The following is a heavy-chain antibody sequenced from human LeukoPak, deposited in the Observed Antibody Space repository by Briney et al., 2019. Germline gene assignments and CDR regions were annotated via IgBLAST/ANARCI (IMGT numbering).Heavy chain of an antibody. CDR3: ARHGCTTTSCRLYYYYYYYMDV. J-gene: IGHJ6*03. D-gene: IGHD2-2*01. Sequence: SETLSLTCAVYGGSFSGYYWSWIRQPPGKGLEWIGEINHSGSTNYNPSLKSRVTISVDTSKNQFSLKLSSATAADTAIYYCARHGCTTTSCRLYYYYYYYMDVWGKGTTVTISS. CDR1: GGSFSGYY. V-gene: IGHV4-34*01. CDR2: INHSGST.